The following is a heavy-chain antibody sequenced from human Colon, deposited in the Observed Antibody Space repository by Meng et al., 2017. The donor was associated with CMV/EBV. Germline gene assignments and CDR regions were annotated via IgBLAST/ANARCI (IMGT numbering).Heavy chain of an antibody. CDR3: ARGGGTPIRGVLPFDF. D-gene: IGHD3-10*01. J-gene: IGHJ4*02. Sequence: QGPLPRWGAGLLKRSATLSLTCAVYGGSFSPYYWSWIRQSPGKGLEWIAEIDPTGSTNYNPSIKSRVTISIDTSNSHFSLNLTSATAADTAVYYCARGGGTPIRGVLPFDFWGQGTLVTVSS. V-gene: IGHV4-34*01. CDR1: GGSFSPYY. CDR2: IDPTGST.